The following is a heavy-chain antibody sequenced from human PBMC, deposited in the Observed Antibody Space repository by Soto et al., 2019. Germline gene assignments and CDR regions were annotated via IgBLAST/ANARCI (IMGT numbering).Heavy chain of an antibody. CDR1: GGSISGGGYY. J-gene: IGHJ6*02. Sequence: LTGTVSGGSISGGGYYWSWIRQHPGKGLEWIGYIYYSGSTYYNPSLKSRVTISLDTSKNQFSLRSEDTAVYYCARDKDRQQLGGNYYYGIDVWGQGTTVTV. CDR2: IYYSGST. V-gene: IGHV4-31*03. CDR3: ARDKDRQQLGGNYYYGIDV. D-gene: IGHD3-3*02.